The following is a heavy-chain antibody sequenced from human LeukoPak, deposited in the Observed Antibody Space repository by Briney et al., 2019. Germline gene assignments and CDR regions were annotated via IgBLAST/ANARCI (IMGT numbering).Heavy chain of an antibody. CDR3: ARDPHYYNSSGYHSYTYFDP. J-gene: IGHJ5*02. V-gene: IGHV1-69*13. Sequence: GASVKVSCKASEGTFSSYAISWVRQAPGQGLQWMGGIIPIFDTTNYAQNFRDRLTITADVSTTTAYMELSSLTSDDTAVYYCARDPHYYNSSGYHSYTYFDPWGQGTLVTVSS. CDR2: IIPIFDTT. D-gene: IGHD3-22*01. CDR1: EGTFSSYA.